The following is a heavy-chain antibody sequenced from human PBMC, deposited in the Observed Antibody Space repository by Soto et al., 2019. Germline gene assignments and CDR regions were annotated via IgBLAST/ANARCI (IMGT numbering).Heavy chain of an antibody. Sequence: PSETLSLTCTVSGGSISSYYWSWIRQPAGKGLEWIGRIYTSGSSNYNPSLKSRVTMSVDTSKNQFSLKLNSVTAADTAVYYCARSLPPYDFWSGYYQFLNWFDP. CDR1: GGSISSYY. CDR3: ARSLPPYDFWSGYYQFLNWFDP. V-gene: IGHV4-4*07. D-gene: IGHD3-3*01. J-gene: IGHJ5*02. CDR2: IYTSGSS.